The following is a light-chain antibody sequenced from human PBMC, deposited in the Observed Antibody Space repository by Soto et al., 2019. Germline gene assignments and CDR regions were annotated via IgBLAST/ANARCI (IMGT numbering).Light chain of an antibody. V-gene: IGKV1-8*01. CDR2: VAS. CDR3: QQVNSYPIT. J-gene: IGKJ5*01. Sequence: AIRMTQSPSSLSASAGDRVTITCRASQGISSYLPWYQQKPGKAPKLLIFVASTLQSGAPSRFSGSESGTEFTLTITSLQPEDFATYYCQQVNSYPITFGQGTRLEIK. CDR1: QGISSY.